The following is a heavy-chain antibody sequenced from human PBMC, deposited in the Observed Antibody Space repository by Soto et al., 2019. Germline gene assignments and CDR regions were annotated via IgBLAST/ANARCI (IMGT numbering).Heavy chain of an antibody. D-gene: IGHD2-15*01. CDR1: GGSFSGYY. CDR2: INHSGST. CDR3: ASGQGYCSGGSCYPSARYYYMDV. V-gene: IGHV4-34*01. J-gene: IGHJ6*03. Sequence: ETLSLTCAVYGGSFSGYYWSWIRQPPGKGLEWIGEINHSGSTNYNPSLKSRVTISADPSKNQFSLKLSSVTAADTAVYYCASGQGYCSGGSCYPSARYYYMDVWGKGTTVTVSS.